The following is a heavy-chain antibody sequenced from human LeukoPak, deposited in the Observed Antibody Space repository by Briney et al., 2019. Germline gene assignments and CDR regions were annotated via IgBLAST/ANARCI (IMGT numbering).Heavy chain of an antibody. CDR1: GFTFSSYW. CDR3: ARDRAWNYFDY. J-gene: IGHJ4*02. Sequence: TGGSLRLSCAASGFTFSSYWMHWVRQVPGKGLVWVSRINSDGTSTTYADSVKGRFTISRDNSKNTLYLQMDSLRAEDTAVYYCARDRAWNYFDYWGQGTLVTVSS. D-gene: IGHD3-3*01. V-gene: IGHV3-74*01. CDR2: INSDGTST.